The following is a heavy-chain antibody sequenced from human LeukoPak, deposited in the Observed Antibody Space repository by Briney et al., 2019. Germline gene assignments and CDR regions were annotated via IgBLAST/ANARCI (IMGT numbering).Heavy chain of an antibody. CDR3: ARDSELNWFDP. Sequence: EPGGSLRLSCAASGFTFSTYSMNWVRQAPGKGLEWVSSISTSSIYIYYADSVKGRFTISRDNAKNSLYLQMNSLRAEDTAVYYCARDSELNWFDPWGQGTLVTVSS. CDR2: ISTSSIYI. J-gene: IGHJ5*02. D-gene: IGHD1-26*01. CDR1: GFTFSTYS. V-gene: IGHV3-21*01.